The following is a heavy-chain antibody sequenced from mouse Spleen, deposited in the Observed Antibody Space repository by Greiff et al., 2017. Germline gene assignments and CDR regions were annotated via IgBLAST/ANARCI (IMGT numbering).Heavy chain of an antibody. CDR2: IYPGSGNT. CDR1: GYTFTDYY. J-gene: IGHJ4*01. V-gene: IGHV1-77*01. CDR3: ARETDYDGAMDY. Sequence: VQLQQSGAELARPGASVKLSCKASGYTFTDYYINWVKQRTGQGLEWIGEIYPGSGNTYYNEKFKGKATLTADKSSSTAYMQLSSLTSEDSAVYFCARETDYDGAMDYWGQGTSVTVSS. D-gene: IGHD2-4*01.